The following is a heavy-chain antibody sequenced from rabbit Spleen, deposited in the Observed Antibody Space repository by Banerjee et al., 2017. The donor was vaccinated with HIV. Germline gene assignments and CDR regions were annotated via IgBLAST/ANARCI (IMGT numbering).Heavy chain of an antibody. CDR2: IYGGSSGST. CDR1: GFSFSSSYY. V-gene: IGHV1S40*01. D-gene: IGHD4-2*01. CDR3: ARTNGYADYYSYFNL. J-gene: IGHJ4*01. Sequence: QSLEESGGGLVQPEGSLTLTCTASGFSFSSSYYMWWVRQAPGKGLEWIACIYGGSSGSTYYASWAKGRFTISKSSSTTVTLQMTSLTAADTATYFCARTNGYADYYSYFNLWGPGTLVTVS.